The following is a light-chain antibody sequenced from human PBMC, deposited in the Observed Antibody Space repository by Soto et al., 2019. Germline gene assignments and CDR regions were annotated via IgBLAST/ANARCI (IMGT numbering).Light chain of an antibody. V-gene: IGLV2-14*03. J-gene: IGLJ3*02. Sequence: QSVLTQPASMSGSRGQSITISCTGTSSDIGRYDYVSWYQQLPGKAPKLIIYRVINRPSGVSDRFSGSKSGNSASLSISGLHPDDEASYFCGSYTSATTRVFGGGTKLTVL. CDR1: SSDIGRYDY. CDR3: GSYTSATTRV. CDR2: RVI.